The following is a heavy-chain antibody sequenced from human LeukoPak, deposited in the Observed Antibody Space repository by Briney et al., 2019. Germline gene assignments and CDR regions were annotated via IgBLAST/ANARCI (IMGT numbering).Heavy chain of an antibody. V-gene: IGHV4-34*01. Sequence: SETLSLTCAVYGGSFSGYYWSWIRQPPGKGLEWIGEINHSGSTNYNPSLKSRVTISVDTSKNQFSLKLSSVTAADTAVYYCARRRPSFGVRGVLDYWGQGTLVTVSS. J-gene: IGHJ4*02. D-gene: IGHD3-10*01. CDR3: ARRRPSFGVRGVLDY. CDR2: INHSGST. CDR1: GGSFSGYY.